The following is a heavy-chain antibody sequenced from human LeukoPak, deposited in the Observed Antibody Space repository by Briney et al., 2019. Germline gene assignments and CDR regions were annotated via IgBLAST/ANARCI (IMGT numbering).Heavy chain of an antibody. D-gene: IGHD3-10*01. Sequence: PGGSLRLSCAASGFTFSGSAMHWVRQASGKGLEWVGRIRSKANSYATAYAASVKGRFTISRDDSKNTAYLQMNSLKTEDTAVYYCTRLPYNYYGGYYGMDVWGQGTTVTVSS. CDR3: TRLPYNYYGGYYGMDV. V-gene: IGHV3-73*01. CDR2: IRSKANSYAT. J-gene: IGHJ6*02. CDR1: GFTFSGSA.